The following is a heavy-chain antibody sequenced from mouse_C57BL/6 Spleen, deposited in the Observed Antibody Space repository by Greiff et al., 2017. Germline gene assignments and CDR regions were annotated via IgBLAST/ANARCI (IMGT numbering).Heavy chain of an antibody. V-gene: IGHV7-3*01. CDR1: GFTFTDYY. CDR3: ASLLTVAWFAY. D-gene: IGHD4-1*01. CDR2: IRNKANGYTT. J-gene: IGHJ3*01. Sequence: EVKLMESGGGLVQPGGSLRLSCAASGFTFTDYYMSWVRQPPGKALEWLGFIRNKANGYTTEYSASVKGRFTISRDNSQSILYLQMNALRAEDSATYYCASLLTVAWFAYWGQGTLVTVSA.